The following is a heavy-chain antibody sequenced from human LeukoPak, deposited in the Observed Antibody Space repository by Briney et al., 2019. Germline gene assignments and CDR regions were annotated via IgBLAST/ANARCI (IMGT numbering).Heavy chain of an antibody. J-gene: IGHJ5*02. CDR3: AKDDCSGGSCYSNWFDP. D-gene: IGHD2-15*01. V-gene: IGHV3-23*01. CDR1: GFTFSSYA. CDR2: ISGSGGST. Sequence: QTGGSLRLSCAASGFTFSSYAMSWVRQAPGKGLEWVSAISGSGGSTYYADSVKGRFTISRDNSKNTLYLQMNSLRAEDTAVYYCAKDDCSGGSCYSNWFDPWGQGTLVTVSS.